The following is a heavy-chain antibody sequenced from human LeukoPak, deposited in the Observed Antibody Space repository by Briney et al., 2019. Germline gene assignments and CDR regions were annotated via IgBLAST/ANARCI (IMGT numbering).Heavy chain of an antibody. CDR1: GFTFSNYW. V-gene: IGHV3-7*01. D-gene: IGHD4-11*01. CDR2: IRRDGSQI. J-gene: IGHJ3*02. CDR3: TRDDSPTLTGPAYYDAFDI. Sequence: PGGSLRLSCAASGFTFSNYWMTWVRQAPGKGLEWVANIRRDGSQIHYVDSVKGRFTISRDNAKNSLSLQMNSLRAEDTAIYYCTRDDSPTLTGPAYYDAFDIWGQGTMVTVSS.